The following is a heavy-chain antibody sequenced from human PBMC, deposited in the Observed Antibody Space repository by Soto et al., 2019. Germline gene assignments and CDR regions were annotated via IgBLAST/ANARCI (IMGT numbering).Heavy chain of an antibody. CDR2: IIPIFGTA. J-gene: IGHJ6*02. V-gene: IGHV1-69*01. CDR3: AIVLGYSYVYYYGMDV. CDR1: GGTFSSYA. D-gene: IGHD5-18*01. Sequence: QVQLVQSGAAVKQPGSSVKVSCKASGGTFSSYAISWVRQAPGQGLEWMGWIIPIFGTANYAQKFQCIVTITADESTSTAYMELSSLRSEDTALYYCAIVLGYSYVYYYGMDVWGQGTTVTFSS.